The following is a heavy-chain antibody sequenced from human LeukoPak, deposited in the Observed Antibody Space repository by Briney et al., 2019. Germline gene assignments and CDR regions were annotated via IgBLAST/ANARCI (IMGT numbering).Heavy chain of an antibody. Sequence: GGSLRLSCAASGFTFSSYGMHWVRQAPGKGLEWVAVISYDGSNKYYADSVKGRFTISRDNSKNTLYLQMNSLRAEDTAVYYCAKEKAGPNCSGGSCYWGLLFDYWGQGTLVTVSS. CDR1: GFTFSSYG. J-gene: IGHJ4*02. D-gene: IGHD2-15*01. V-gene: IGHV3-30*18. CDR2: ISYDGSNK. CDR3: AKEKAGPNCSGGSCYWGLLFDY.